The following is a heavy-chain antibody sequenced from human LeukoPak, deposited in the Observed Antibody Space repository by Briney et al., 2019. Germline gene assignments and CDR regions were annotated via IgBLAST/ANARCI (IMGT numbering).Heavy chain of an antibody. CDR1: GFTVSSNY. CDR2: ISYAGSNE. J-gene: IGHJ4*02. D-gene: IGHD5-24*01. CDR3: AKGDGYKGHFDY. V-gene: IGHV3-30*02. Sequence: GGSLRLSCAASGFTVSSNYMSWVRQGPGKGLEWVAFISYAGSNEYYADSVKGRFTISRDNSKHTLYLQMNSLRAEDTAVYYCAKGDGYKGHFDYWGQGTLVPVSS.